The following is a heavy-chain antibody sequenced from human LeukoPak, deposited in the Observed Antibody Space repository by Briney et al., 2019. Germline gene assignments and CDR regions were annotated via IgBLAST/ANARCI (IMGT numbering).Heavy chain of an antibody. D-gene: IGHD3-10*01. J-gene: IGHJ4*02. CDR1: GFTFSSYA. V-gene: IGHV3-30-3*01. CDR2: ISYDGSNK. CDR3: ARDHYYGSGSSAGEEFDY. Sequence: GGSLRLSCAAPGFTFSSYAMHWVRQAPGKGLEWVAVISYDGSNKYYADSVKGRFTISRDNSKNTLYLQMNSLRAEDTAVYYCARDHYYGSGSSAGEEFDYWGQGTLVTVSS.